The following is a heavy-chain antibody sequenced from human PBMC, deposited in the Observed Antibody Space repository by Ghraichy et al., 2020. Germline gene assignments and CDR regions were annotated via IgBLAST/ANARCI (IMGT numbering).Heavy chain of an antibody. CDR3: ARVQTGYYYYMDV. V-gene: IGHV3-21*01. J-gene: IGHJ6*03. CDR1: GFTFSSYS. Sequence: GGSLRLSCAASGFTFSSYSMNWVRQAPGKGLEWVSFISSSSSYIYYADSVKGRFTISRDNAKNSLYLQMNSLRAEDTAVFYCARVQTGYYYYMDVWGKGTTVTVSS. D-gene: IGHD1-14*01. CDR2: ISSSSSYI.